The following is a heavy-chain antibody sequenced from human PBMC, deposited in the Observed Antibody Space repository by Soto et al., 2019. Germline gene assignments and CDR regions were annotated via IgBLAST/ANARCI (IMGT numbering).Heavy chain of an antibody. D-gene: IGHD7-27*01. Sequence: QVQLQESGPGQVKPSETLFLTCTVSGGSVSSGTYYWSWIRQPAGKGLEWMGYIYRGSPNYNPSLESRTNMSVDTSRTQFSLMLSSVTAADTAVYYCSRDQGLGAGYFALWGRGTLVTVSS. CDR2: IYRGSP. J-gene: IGHJ2*01. V-gene: IGHV4-61*01. CDR1: GGSVSSGTYY. CDR3: SRDQGLGAGYFAL.